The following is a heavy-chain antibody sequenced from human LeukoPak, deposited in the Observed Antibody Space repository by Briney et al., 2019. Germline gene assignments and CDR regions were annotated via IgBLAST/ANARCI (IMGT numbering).Heavy chain of an antibody. Sequence: PGVSLRLSCAASGFTVITNDMTWVRQAPGKGLVWVSGLYGSGQTTYYADSVKGRFTISRDTSKNTLYLQMSCKRLGDKAVYYCAKVSKQWPDGYLDFWGQGALVTVSS. CDR3: AKVSKQWPDGYLDF. V-gene: IGHV3-23*01. CDR1: GFTVITND. D-gene: IGHD6-19*01. CDR2: LYGSGQTT. J-gene: IGHJ4*02.